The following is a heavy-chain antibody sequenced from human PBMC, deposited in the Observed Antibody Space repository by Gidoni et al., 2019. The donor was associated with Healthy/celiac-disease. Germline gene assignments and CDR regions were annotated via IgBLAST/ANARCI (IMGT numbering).Heavy chain of an antibody. Sequence: QVQLVESGGGVVQPGRSLRLSCAASGFTFSSYGMHWVRQAPGKGLEWVAVISYDGSNKYYADSVKGRFTISRDNSKNTLYLQMNSLRAEDTAVYYCAKDPWGRLVAATFDYWGQGTLVTVSS. J-gene: IGHJ4*02. CDR1: GFTFSSYG. CDR2: ISYDGSNK. CDR3: AKDPWGRLVAATFDY. D-gene: IGHD2-15*01. V-gene: IGHV3-30*18.